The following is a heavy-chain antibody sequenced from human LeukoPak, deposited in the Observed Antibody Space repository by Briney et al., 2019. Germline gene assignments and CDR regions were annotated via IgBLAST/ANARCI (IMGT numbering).Heavy chain of an antibody. J-gene: IGHJ4*02. V-gene: IGHV5-51*01. CDR3: ARQDGGGLYYFDY. Sequence: GESLRISCKGSGYTFTYRIAWVRQMPGKGLEWMGIIYPGDSDTRYSPSFQGQVTISVDKSISTAYLQWSSLKASDTAMYYCARQDGGGLYYFDYWGQGTLVTVSS. D-gene: IGHD4-23*01. CDR1: GYTFTYR. CDR2: IYPGDSDT.